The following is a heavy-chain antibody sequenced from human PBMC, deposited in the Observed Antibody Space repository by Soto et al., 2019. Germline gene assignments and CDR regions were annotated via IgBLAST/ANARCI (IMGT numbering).Heavy chain of an antibody. CDR2: ISYDGSNK. CDR3: ARVTENCSGGSCYPILFDY. D-gene: IGHD2-15*01. Sequence: GGSLRLSCAASGFTFSSYAMHWVRQAPGKGLEWVAVISYDGSNKYYADSVKGRFTISRDNSKNTLYLQMNSLRAEDTAVYYCARVTENCSGGSCYPILFDYWGQGTLVTVSS. CDR1: GFTFSSYA. J-gene: IGHJ4*02. V-gene: IGHV3-30-3*01.